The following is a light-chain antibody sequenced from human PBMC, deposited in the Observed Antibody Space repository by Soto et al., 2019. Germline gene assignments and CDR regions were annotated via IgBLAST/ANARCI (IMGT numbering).Light chain of an antibody. CDR3: QQYSSLWT. V-gene: IGKV1-5*03. CDR1: QSISSW. J-gene: IGKJ1*01. CDR2: KAS. Sequence: DIQMTQSPSTLSASVGDRVTITCRASQSISSWLAWYQQKPGKAPKLLIYKASSLERGVPSRFSGSGSGTEFNLTISSLQPDDFATYHCQQYSSLWTFGPGTKVEIK.